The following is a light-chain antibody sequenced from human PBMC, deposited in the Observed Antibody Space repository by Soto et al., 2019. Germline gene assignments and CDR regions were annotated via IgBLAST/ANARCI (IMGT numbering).Light chain of an antibody. Sequence: QSALTQPASVSGSPGQSITISCTGTSGDIGGYNYVSWYQQHPGTAPKLMIYDVSDRPSGVSNRFSGSKSGNTASLTISGFQAEDEAYYYCSSYTTSNTLLFGGGTKLTVL. J-gene: IGLJ2*01. CDR3: SSYTTSNTLL. V-gene: IGLV2-14*01. CDR2: DVS. CDR1: SGDIGGYNY.